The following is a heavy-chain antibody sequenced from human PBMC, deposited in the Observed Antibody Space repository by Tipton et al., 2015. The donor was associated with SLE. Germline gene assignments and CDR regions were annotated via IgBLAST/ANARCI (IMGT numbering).Heavy chain of an antibody. D-gene: IGHD3-10*01. CDR3: TRAGRFGFGELYFMDV. CDR2: IRRNAYGYGT. J-gene: IGHJ6*03. V-gene: IGHV3-49*04. CDR1: GFIFGDYA. Sequence: SLRLSCTGSGFIFGDYALSWVRQAPGKGLEWVGFIRRNAYGYGTDYAASVKGRVVISRDDSKSIAYLQVNSLKTEDSAVYYCTRAGRFGFGELYFMDVWGKGTTVTVSS.